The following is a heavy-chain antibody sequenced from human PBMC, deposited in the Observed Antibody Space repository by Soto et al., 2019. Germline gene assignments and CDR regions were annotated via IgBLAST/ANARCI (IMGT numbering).Heavy chain of an antibody. CDR1: GYSFTSYW. V-gene: IGHV5-51*01. Sequence: GESLKISCKGSGYSFTSYWIGWVRQMPGKGLAWMGIIYPGDSDTRYSPSFQGQVTISADKSISTAYLQWSSLTASDTAMYYCAGHVRQQLPVGWFDPWGQGTLVTVSS. CDR2: IYPGDSDT. J-gene: IGHJ5*02. D-gene: IGHD6-13*01. CDR3: AGHVRQQLPVGWFDP.